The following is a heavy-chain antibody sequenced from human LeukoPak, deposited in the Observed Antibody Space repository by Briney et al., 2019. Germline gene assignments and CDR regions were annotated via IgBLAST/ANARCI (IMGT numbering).Heavy chain of an antibody. D-gene: IGHD4-17*01. J-gene: IGHJ4*02. Sequence: PGGSLGLSCAASGFTFSRYAMSWVRQTPGKGLEWVSAISSSADRTYYGDSVKGRFTISRDNSENTLYLQMNSLRAEDTAIYYCAKEGVYGDNHGEFDYWGQGTLVTVSS. V-gene: IGHV3-23*01. CDR2: ISSSADRT. CDR1: GFTFSRYA. CDR3: AKEGVYGDNHGEFDY.